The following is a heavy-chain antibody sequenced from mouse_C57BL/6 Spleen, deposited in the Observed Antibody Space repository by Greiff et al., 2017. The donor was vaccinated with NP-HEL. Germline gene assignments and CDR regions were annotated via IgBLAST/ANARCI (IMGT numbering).Heavy chain of an antibody. CDR2: ISDGGSYT. V-gene: IGHV5-4*01. CDR3: AREGDGYERAWFAY. CDR1: GFTFSSYA. D-gene: IGHD2-2*01. J-gene: IGHJ3*01. Sequence: EVQRVESGGGLVKPGGSLKLSCAASGFTFSSYAMSWVRQTPEKRLEWVATISDGGSYTYYPDNVKGRFTISRDNAKNNLYLQMSHLKSEDTAMYYCAREGDGYERAWFAYWGQGTLVTVSA.